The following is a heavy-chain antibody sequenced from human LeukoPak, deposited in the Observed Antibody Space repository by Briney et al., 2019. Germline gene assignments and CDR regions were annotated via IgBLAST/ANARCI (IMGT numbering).Heavy chain of an antibody. J-gene: IGHJ4*02. Sequence: EGSLRLSCVASGFTFSNYYMNWVRQAPGKGLEWVANVRQDGKYKPYLDAVKGRFTISRGNAKKLLYLQMHSPRAEDTAVYYCARSPTPYRGDLGYWGQGTLVTVSS. CDR2: VRQDGKYK. V-gene: IGHV3-7*01. CDR3: ARSPTPYRGDLGY. CDR1: GFTFSNYY. D-gene: IGHD4-23*01.